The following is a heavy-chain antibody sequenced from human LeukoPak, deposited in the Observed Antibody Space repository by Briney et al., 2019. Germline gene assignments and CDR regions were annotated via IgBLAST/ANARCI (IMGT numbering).Heavy chain of an antibody. Sequence: ASVKVSCKASGYTFTGYYMHWVRQAPGQGLEWMGWINPNSGDTNYAQKFQARVTMTRDTSISTAYMELSSLRSEDTAVYYCARDSDEAVYYYYYMDVWGKGTTVTVSS. CDR3: ARDSDEAVYYYYYMDV. CDR2: INPNSGDT. J-gene: IGHJ6*03. CDR1: GYTFTGYY. V-gene: IGHV1-2*02. D-gene: IGHD3-10*01.